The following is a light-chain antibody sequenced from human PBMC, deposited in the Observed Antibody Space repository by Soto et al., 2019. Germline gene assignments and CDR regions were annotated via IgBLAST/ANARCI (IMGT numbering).Light chain of an antibody. CDR1: QSGSSNH. J-gene: IGKJ5*01. CDR3: QQYAESPIT. CDR2: AAS. Sequence: EVGLTQSTGTLSLSPGERATLSCRASQSGSSNHLAWYQQIPGLAPRLLIYAASRRATGIPDRFSGGGSGTDFTLTISRLEPEDIAVFYCQQYAESPITFCQGTRLEIK. V-gene: IGKV3-20*01.